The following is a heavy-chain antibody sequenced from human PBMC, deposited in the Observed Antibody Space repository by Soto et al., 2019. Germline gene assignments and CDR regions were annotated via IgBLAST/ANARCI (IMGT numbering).Heavy chain of an antibody. CDR2: IIPIFGTA. Sequence: SVKVSCKASGGTFSSYAISWVRQAPGQGLEWMGGIIPIFGTANYAQKFQGRVTITADESTSTAYMELSSLRSEDTAVYYCARGGLYYDSSGYYLHYFDYWGQGTLVTVSS. V-gene: IGHV1-69*13. D-gene: IGHD3-22*01. CDR1: GGTFSSYA. CDR3: ARGGLYYDSSGYYLHYFDY. J-gene: IGHJ4*02.